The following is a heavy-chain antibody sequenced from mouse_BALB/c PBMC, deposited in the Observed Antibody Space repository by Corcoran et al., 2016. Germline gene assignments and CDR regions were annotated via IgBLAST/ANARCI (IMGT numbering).Heavy chain of an antibody. V-gene: IGHV12-3*02. CDR1: GFPITSRYY. J-gene: IGHJ1*01. CDR3: AGDSCGYCYFDV. CDR2: ITHSGET. Sequence: QMQLQESGPGLVTPSQSLFIACSITGFPITSRYYWIWIRQSPGKPLEWMGYITHSGETFYNPSLQSPISITRETSKNQFFQQLNSVTTEDTAMYYCAGDSCGYCYFDVWGAGTTVTVS.